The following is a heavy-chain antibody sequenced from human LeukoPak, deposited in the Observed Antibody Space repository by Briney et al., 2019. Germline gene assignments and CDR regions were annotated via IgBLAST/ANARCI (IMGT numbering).Heavy chain of an antibody. D-gene: IGHD2/OR15-2a*01. V-gene: IGHV3-23*01. Sequence: GGSLRLSCAASGFPFSSYAMSWVRQAPGKGLEWVSAISGSGGGTYYADSVKGRFTISRDNSKNTLYLQMNSLRAEDTAVYYCANFLLGRDTWGQGTLVTVSS. CDR3: ANFLLGRDT. CDR1: GFPFSSYA. J-gene: IGHJ4*02. CDR2: ISGSGGGT.